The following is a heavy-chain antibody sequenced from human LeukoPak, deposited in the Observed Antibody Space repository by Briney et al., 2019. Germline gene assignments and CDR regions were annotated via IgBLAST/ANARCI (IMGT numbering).Heavy chain of an antibody. V-gene: IGHV4-39*01. Sequence: SETLSLNCTVSGGSISSSSYYWGWIRQPPGKGLEWIGSIYYSGSTYYNPSLKSRVTISVDTSKNQFSLKLSSVTAADTAVYYCATDPPFDYWGQGTLVTVSS. CDR3: ATDPPFDY. J-gene: IGHJ4*02. CDR2: IYYSGST. CDR1: GGSISSSSYY.